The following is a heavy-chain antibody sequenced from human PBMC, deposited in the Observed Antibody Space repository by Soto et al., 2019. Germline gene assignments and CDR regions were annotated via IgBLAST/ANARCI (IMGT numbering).Heavy chain of an antibody. CDR3: ARHYNTGAFFDY. J-gene: IGHJ4*02. V-gene: IGHV4-39*01. D-gene: IGHD1-20*01. CDR1: GGSISSSHY. CDR2: VSYSGST. Sequence: QLQLQESGPGLVKSSETLSLTCTVSGGSISSSHYWGWIRQPPGKGLEWIGSVSYSGSTYYNPSSKSRVTISGDTSKNQFSLKVNSMTATDTAVYYCARHYNTGAFFDYWGQGTLVTVSS.